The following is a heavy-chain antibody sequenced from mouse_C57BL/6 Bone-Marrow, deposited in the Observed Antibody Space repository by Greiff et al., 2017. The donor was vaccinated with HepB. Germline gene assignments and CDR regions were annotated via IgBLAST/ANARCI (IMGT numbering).Heavy chain of an antibody. Sequence: EVMLVESGGGLVKPGGSLKLSCAASGFTFSDYGMHWVRQAPEKGLEWVAYISSGSSTIYYADTVKGRFTISRDNAKNTLFLQMTSLRSEDTAMYYCASWITTVVAHYAMDYWGQGTSVTVSS. V-gene: IGHV5-17*01. CDR2: ISSGSSTI. J-gene: IGHJ4*01. CDR3: ASWITTVVAHYAMDY. D-gene: IGHD1-1*01. CDR1: GFTFSDYG.